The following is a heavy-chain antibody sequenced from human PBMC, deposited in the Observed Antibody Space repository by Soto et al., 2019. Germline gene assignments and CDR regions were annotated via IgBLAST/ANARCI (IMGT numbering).Heavy chain of an antibody. Sequence: QVHLQQSGPGLVKPSQTLSLTCAISGDSVSSNTAAWNWIRQSPSRGLDWLGRTYYRCKWYNDYELSVKSQITLNPDTSKTQFSLQLNSVTPEDTAVYYCARDGNARPYCFDFWGQGTLVTVSS. J-gene: IGHJ4*02. V-gene: IGHV6-1*01. CDR1: GDSVSSNTAA. CDR2: TYYRCKWYN. CDR3: ARDGNARPYCFDF.